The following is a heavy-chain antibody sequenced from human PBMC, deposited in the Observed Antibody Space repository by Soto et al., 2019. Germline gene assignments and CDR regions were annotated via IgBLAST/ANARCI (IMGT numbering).Heavy chain of an antibody. J-gene: IGHJ4*02. D-gene: IGHD6-19*01. Sequence: QLQLQESGSGLVKPSQTLSLTCAVSGGSISSGGYSWSWIRQPPGKGLEWIGYIYHSGSTYYNPALKSRVTISVDRSKNQFALKLSSVTAADTAVYYCARAGGLGAVAVDYWGQGTLVTVSS. CDR3: ARAGGLGAVAVDY. CDR1: GGSISSGGYS. V-gene: IGHV4-30-2*01. CDR2: IYHSGST.